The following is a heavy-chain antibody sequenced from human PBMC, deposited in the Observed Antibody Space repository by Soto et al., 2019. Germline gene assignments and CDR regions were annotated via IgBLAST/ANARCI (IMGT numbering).Heavy chain of an antibody. V-gene: IGHV1-69*13. D-gene: IGHD3-22*01. CDR3: ARGVHYDSSGYYYFY. J-gene: IGHJ4*02. CDR1: GGTFSSYT. CDR2: IIPIFDTA. Sequence: ASVKVSCKASGGTFSSYTIDWVRQAPGQGLEWMGGIIPIFDTANYAQKFQGRVTITADESTSTAYMELRSLRSEDTAVYYCARGVHYDSSGYYYFYWGQGTLVTVSS.